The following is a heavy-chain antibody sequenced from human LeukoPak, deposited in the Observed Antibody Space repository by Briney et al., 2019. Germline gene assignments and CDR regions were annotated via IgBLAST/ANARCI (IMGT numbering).Heavy chain of an antibody. D-gene: IGHD5-18*01. CDR3: ARCGYSYGYIYFDY. V-gene: IGHV3-7*01. CDR2: IKQDGREK. CDR1: GFTFSSYW. J-gene: IGHJ4*02. Sequence: GGSLRLSCAASGFTFSSYWMSWVRQAPGKGLEWVANIKQDGREKYYVDSVKGRFTISRDNAKNSLYLQMNSLRAEDTAVYYCARCGYSYGYIYFDYWGQGTLVTVSS.